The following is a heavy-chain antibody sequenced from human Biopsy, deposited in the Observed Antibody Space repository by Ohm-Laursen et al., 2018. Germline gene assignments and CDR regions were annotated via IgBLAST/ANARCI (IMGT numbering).Heavy chain of an antibody. Sequence: SETLSRTCTVSGGSISSYYWSWIRQPPGKGLEWIGYIYYTGSTNYNPSLKSRVTISVDTSMNHLSLRLTSVTAADTAVYYCARHAPSYSGSYWRYFDLWGRGTLVTVSS. D-gene: IGHD1-26*01. V-gene: IGHV4-59*08. CDR3: ARHAPSYSGSYWRYFDL. CDR1: GGSISSYY. CDR2: IYYTGST. J-gene: IGHJ2*01.